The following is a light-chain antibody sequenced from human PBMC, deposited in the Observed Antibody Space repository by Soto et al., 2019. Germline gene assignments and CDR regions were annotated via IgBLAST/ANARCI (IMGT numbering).Light chain of an antibody. J-gene: IGKJ4*01. CDR2: DAS. Sequence: DIQMTQSPSSLSASVGDRVTITCQASQDISNYLNWYQQKPGKAPKLLIYDASNLETGVPSRFSGSGSGTDFTFTISSLQPEDIATYYCQQYDNLFALTFGGGPRWRSN. CDR1: QDISNY. CDR3: QQYDNLFALT. V-gene: IGKV1-33*01.